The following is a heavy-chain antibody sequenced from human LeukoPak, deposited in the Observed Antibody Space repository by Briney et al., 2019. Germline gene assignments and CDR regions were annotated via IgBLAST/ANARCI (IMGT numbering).Heavy chain of an antibody. CDR1: GFTFSDYY. J-gene: IGHJ4*02. D-gene: IGHD3-10*01. CDR2: ISSSSSYT. V-gene: IGHV3-11*05. Sequence: PGGSLRLSCAASGFTFSDYYMSWIRQAPGKGLEWVSYISSSSSYTNYADSVKGRFTISRDNSKNTLYLQMNSLRAEDTAVYYCAKDRWVSGSDNYYTLFDYWGQGTLVTVSS. CDR3: AKDRWVSGSDNYYTLFDY.